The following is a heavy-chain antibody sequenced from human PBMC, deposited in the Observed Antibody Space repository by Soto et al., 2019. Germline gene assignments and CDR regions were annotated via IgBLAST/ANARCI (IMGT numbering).Heavy chain of an antibody. D-gene: IGHD4-17*01. Sequence: PSETLSLTCTVSGGSISSYYWSWIRQPPGKGLEWIGYIYYSGSTNYNPSLKSRVTISVDTSKNQFSLKLSSVTAADTAVYYCARLRDYGDRNFDYWGQGTLVTVSS. CDR2: IYYSGST. CDR3: ARLRDYGDRNFDY. CDR1: GGSISSYY. V-gene: IGHV4-59*08. J-gene: IGHJ4*02.